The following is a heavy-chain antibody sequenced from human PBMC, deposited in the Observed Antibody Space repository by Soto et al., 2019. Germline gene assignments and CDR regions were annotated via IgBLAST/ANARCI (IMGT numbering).Heavy chain of an antibody. D-gene: IGHD2-21*02. CDR3: AKGRTIVAVVTPFDG. J-gene: IGHJ4*02. Sequence: SLLLSCVSSVFTFGDYAMPWVRQAPGKGLEWVAGISWTTDNIGYADSVKGRFTISRDNAGHALYLQMNSLRHEDTAVYYCAKGRTIVAVVTPFDGWGKGDLVTVSS. V-gene: IGHV3-9*01. CDR1: VFTFGDYA. CDR2: ISWTTDNI.